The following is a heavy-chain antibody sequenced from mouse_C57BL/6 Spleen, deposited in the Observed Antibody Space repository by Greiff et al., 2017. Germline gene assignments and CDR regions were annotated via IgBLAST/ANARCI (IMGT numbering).Heavy chain of an antibody. CDR2: IYPGDGDT. D-gene: IGHD1-1*01. CDR1: GYAFSSYW. Sequence: QVQLKQSGAELVKPGASVKISCKASGYAFSSYWMNWVKQRPGKGLEWIGQIYPGDGDTNYNGKFKGKATLTADKSSSTAYMQLSSLTSEDSAVYYFANYGSSLCAMDYWGQGTSVTVSS. V-gene: IGHV1-80*01. J-gene: IGHJ4*01. CDR3: ANYGSSLCAMDY.